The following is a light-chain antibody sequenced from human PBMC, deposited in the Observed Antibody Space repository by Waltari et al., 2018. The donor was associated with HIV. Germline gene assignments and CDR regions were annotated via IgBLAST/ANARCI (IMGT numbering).Light chain of an antibody. CDR3: QQYDSTPYS. CDR2: WAS. Sequence: DIVMSPPPHSLVAFLAGRGTTHSNSTQSVLYSSNNKNYLAWYQQKPGQPPKLLIYWASTRASGVPDRFSGSGSGTDFTLTISSLQAEDVAVYYCQQYDSTPYSFGQGTKLEIK. V-gene: IGKV4-1*01. J-gene: IGKJ2*03. CDR1: QSVLYSSNNKNY.